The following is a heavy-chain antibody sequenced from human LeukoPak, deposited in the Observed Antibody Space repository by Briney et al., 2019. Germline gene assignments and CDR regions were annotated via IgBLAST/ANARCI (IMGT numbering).Heavy chain of an antibody. CDR1: GGSFSGYY. J-gene: IGHJ6*02. V-gene: IGHV4-34*01. CDR3: VSGIAEQDDYYYYYGMDV. Sequence: SETLSLTCAVYGGSFSGYYWSWIRQPPGKGLEWIGEINYSGSTNYNPSLKSRVTISVDTSKNQFSLKLSSVTAADTAVYYCVSGIAEQDDYYYYYGMDVWGQGTTVTVSS. D-gene: IGHD6-13*01. CDR2: INYSGST.